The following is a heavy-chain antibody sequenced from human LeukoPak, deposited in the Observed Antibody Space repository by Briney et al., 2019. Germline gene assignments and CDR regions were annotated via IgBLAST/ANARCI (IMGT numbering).Heavy chain of an antibody. D-gene: IGHD3-3*01. V-gene: IGHV3-23*01. CDR2: ISGSGGST. CDR1: GFAFSSYA. Sequence: GGSLRLSCAASGFAFSSYAMSWVRQAPGKGLEWVSAISGSGGSTYYADSVKGRFTISRDNSKNTLYLQMNSLRAEDTAVYYCAKGEYYDFWSGYRDYYYMDVWGKGTTVTVSS. J-gene: IGHJ6*03. CDR3: AKGEYYDFWSGYRDYYYMDV.